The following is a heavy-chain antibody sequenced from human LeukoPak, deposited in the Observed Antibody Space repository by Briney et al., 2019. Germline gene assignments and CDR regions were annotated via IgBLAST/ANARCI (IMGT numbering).Heavy chain of an antibody. CDR2: INTDGSST. J-gene: IGHJ3*02. CDR3: TASLLSPGNI. Sequence: PGGSLRLSCTAAGFTFSSYWMHWVRQVPGKGLVWVSHINTDGSSTSYAGSVKSRFTISRDNAKNTLYLQVNSLRAEDTAVYYCTASLLSPGNIWGQGTVVTVSS. V-gene: IGHV3-74*01. D-gene: IGHD3-10*01. CDR1: GFTFSSYW.